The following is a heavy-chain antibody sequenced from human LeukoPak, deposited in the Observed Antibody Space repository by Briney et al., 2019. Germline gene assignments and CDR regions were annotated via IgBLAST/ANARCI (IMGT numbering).Heavy chain of an antibody. D-gene: IGHD6-19*01. Sequence: SGTLSLTCTVSGGSISSYYWSWIRQPPGKGLEWIGYIYYSGSTNYNPSLKSRVTISVDTSKNQFSLQLSSVTAADTAVYYCARCGGYSSGWYDKWFDPWGQGTLVTVSP. J-gene: IGHJ5*02. CDR3: ARCGGYSSGWYDKWFDP. V-gene: IGHV4-59*01. CDR1: GGSISSYY. CDR2: IYYSGST.